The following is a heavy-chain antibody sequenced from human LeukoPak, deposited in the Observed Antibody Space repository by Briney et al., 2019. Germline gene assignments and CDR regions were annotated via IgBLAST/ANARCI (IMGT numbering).Heavy chain of an antibody. Sequence: PGRSLRLSCAASGFTFDDYAMHWVRQAPGKGLEWVSGISWNSGSIGYADSVKGRFTISRDNAKNSLYLQMNSLRAEDTALYYCAKGQQWLDYWGQGTLVTVSS. CDR3: AKGQQWLDY. V-gene: IGHV3-9*01. D-gene: IGHD6-19*01. CDR2: ISWNSGSI. J-gene: IGHJ4*02. CDR1: GFTFDDYA.